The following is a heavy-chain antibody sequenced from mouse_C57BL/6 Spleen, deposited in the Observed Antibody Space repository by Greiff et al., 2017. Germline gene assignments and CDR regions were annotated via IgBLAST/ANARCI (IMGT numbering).Heavy chain of an antibody. V-gene: IGHV1-81*01. CDR3: ASRDDYEGLAWFAY. CDR2: IYPRSGNT. Sequence: QVQLQQSGAELARPGASVKLSCKASGYTFTSYGISWVKQRTGQGLEWIGEIYPRSGNTYYNEKFKGKATLTADKSSSTAYMELRSLTSEASAVYFCASRDDYEGLAWFAYWGQGTLVTVSA. D-gene: IGHD2-4*01. CDR1: GYTFTSYG. J-gene: IGHJ3*01.